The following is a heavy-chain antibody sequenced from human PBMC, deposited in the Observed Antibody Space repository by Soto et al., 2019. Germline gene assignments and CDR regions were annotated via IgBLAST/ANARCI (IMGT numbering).Heavy chain of an antibody. CDR1: AFTFGNYG. Sequence: PGWSLRLSWVASAFTFGNYGMHWVRQAPGKGLEWVAFILDDGINKYYADSMRGRFTMSRDNCDRTLYLQMSSLRVEDTAVYYCTTRRNVLRFLEWSSGMEVCGQGTTGTVSS. CDR2: ILDDGINK. D-gene: IGHD3-3*01. CDR3: TTRRNVLRFLEWSSGMEV. J-gene: IGHJ6*02. V-gene: IGHV3-30*03.